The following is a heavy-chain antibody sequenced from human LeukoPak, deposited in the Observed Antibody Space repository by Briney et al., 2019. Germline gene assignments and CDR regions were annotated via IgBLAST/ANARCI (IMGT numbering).Heavy chain of an antibody. CDR1: GFTFSDYW. Sequence: GGSLRLSCAASGFTFSDYWMSWVRQAPGKGLEWVANIKQDGSEKYYVDSVKGRFTISRDNAKNSLYLQMNSLRAEDTAVYYCARPLRGYYYYYYGMDVWGQGTTVTVSS. CDR2: IKQDGSEK. D-gene: IGHD3-16*01. CDR3: ARPLRGYYYYYYGMDV. V-gene: IGHV3-7*01. J-gene: IGHJ6*02.